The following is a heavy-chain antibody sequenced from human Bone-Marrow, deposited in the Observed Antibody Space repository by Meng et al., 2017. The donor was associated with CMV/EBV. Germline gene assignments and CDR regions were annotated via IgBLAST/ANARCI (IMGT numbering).Heavy chain of an antibody. Sequence: GESLKISCAASGFTFDNYGMSWVRQVPGKGLEWVSGINRNGGSTGYADSVKGRFTISRDNAKNSLSLQMDSLRAEDTALYHCARKLGGSYYTIGIDNWGQGTTVTVSS. V-gene: IGHV3-20*01. CDR2: INRNGGST. CDR3: ARKLGGSYYTIGIDN. J-gene: IGHJ6*02. D-gene: IGHD1-26*01. CDR1: GFTFDNYG.